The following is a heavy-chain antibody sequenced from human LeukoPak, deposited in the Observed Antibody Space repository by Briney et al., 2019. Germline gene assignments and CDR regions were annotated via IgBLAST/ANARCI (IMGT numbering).Heavy chain of an antibody. CDR2: ISYDGSNE. V-gene: IGHV3-30*04. D-gene: IGHD6-19*01. CDR3: ARDVAPFDPFTGGIVVAGTVLDAGSFDY. Sequence: PGRSLRLSCAASRFTFSSYAMHWVRQAPGKGLEWVAVISYDGSNEFYADSVKGRFTVSRDNSKNTLYLQMNSLGTEDTAVYHCARDVAPFDPFTGGIVVAGTVLDAGSFDYWGQGTLVTVSS. CDR1: RFTFSSYA. J-gene: IGHJ4*02.